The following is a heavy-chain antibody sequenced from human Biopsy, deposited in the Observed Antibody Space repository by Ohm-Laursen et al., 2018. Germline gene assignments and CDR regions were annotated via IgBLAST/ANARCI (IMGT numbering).Heavy chain of an antibody. CDR2: ISETSSHI. D-gene: IGHD6-6*01. V-gene: IGHV3-21*01. Sequence: GSLRLSCTVSGFSVSSYDMNWVRQAPGKGLEWISYISETSSHIYDADSVRGRFTVARDIAKNSLYLQLNSLRVEDTAVYYCARDSSRRAREGGMDVWGQGTTVTVS. CDR3: ARDSSRRAREGGMDV. J-gene: IGHJ6*02. CDR1: GFSVSSYD.